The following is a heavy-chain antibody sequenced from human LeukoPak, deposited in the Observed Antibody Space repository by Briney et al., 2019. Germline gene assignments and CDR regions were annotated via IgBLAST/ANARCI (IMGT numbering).Heavy chain of an antibody. Sequence: PSETLSLTCTVSGGSISSSSYYWGWIRQPPGKGLEWIGSIYCSGSTYYNPSLKSRVTISVDTSKNQFSLKLSSVTAADTAVYYCARSDYDILTGYSYYFDYWGQGTLVTVSS. J-gene: IGHJ4*02. V-gene: IGHV4-39*01. CDR3: ARSDYDILTGYSYYFDY. D-gene: IGHD3-9*01. CDR2: IYCSGST. CDR1: GGSISSSSYY.